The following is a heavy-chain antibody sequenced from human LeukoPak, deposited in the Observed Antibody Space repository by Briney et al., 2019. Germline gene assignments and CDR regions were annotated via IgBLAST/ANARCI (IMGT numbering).Heavy chain of an antibody. V-gene: IGHV3-11*05. CDR1: GFTFSDYY. CDR2: ISSSSSYT. CDR3: ARGQYCSSTSCYPYWFDP. J-gene: IGHJ5*02. D-gene: IGHD2-2*01. Sequence: PGGSLRLSCAAPGFTFSDYYMSWIRQAPGKGLEWVSYISSSSSYTNYADSVMGRFTISRDNANNSLYLQMSSLTAEDTAVYYCARGQYCSSTSCYPYWFDPWGQGTLVTVSS.